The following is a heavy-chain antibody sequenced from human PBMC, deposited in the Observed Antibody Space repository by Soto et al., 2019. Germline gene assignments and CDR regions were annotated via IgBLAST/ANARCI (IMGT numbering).Heavy chain of an antibody. J-gene: IGHJ4*02. V-gene: IGHV3-23*01. CDR3: AKDAVYNDGLWLVSD. Sequence: DVQLLESGGGLVQPGGSLRLSCVVSGFSFSYAIIWVRQAPGKGQEWVSGITGGGNTEYAASVKGRFTISRDNSKNTVYLQMNSLRAEYTAMYYCAKDAVYNDGLWLVSDWGQGTLVTVS. CDR2: ITGGGNT. D-gene: IGHD5-12*01. CDR1: GFSFSYA.